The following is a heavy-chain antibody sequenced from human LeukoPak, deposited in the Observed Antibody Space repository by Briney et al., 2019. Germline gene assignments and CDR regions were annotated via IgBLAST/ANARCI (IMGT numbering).Heavy chain of an antibody. CDR2: MYYRGAT. CDR3: ARAHDSSGYIIFDF. CDR1: GYSISDGGYF. Sequence: TLSLTVTVSGYSISDGGYFWSWGRQHPGKGLEGIGYMYYRGATYYNSSLKSRVSISVAASKNLFSLNLSSVTGADTALYYCARAHDSSGYIIFDFWGPGTLVTV. D-gene: IGHD6-25*01. V-gene: IGHV4-31*03. J-gene: IGHJ4*02.